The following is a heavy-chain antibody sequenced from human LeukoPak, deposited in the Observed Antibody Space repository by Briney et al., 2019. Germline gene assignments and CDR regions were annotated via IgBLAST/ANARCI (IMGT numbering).Heavy chain of an antibody. CDR1: GYTLTSYG. Sequence: ASVKVSCTASGYTLTSYGISWVRQAPGQGLEWMGGIIPIFGTANYAQKFQGRVTITADESTSTAYMELSSLRSEDTAVYYCARDLSSKSGYYDSSGYFDYWGQGTLVTVSS. V-gene: IGHV1-69*13. J-gene: IGHJ4*02. D-gene: IGHD3-22*01. CDR2: IIPIFGTA. CDR3: ARDLSSKSGYYDSSGYFDY.